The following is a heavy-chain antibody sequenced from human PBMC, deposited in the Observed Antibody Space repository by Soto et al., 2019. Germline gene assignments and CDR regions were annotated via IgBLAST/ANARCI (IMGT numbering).Heavy chain of an antibody. V-gene: IGHV1-18*01. CDR3: VRDPLPYSSSWYYNWFDP. Sequence: QVQLVQSGAEVKKPGASVKVSCKASGYTFTSYGISWLRQAPGQGLEWMGWISAQNGNTNYAQKLQGRVTMTTDTSTSTDYMELRSLRSDDTAVYYCVRDPLPYSSSWYYNWFDPWGQGTLVTVSS. D-gene: IGHD6-13*01. CDR1: GYTFTSYG. J-gene: IGHJ5*02. CDR2: ISAQNGNT.